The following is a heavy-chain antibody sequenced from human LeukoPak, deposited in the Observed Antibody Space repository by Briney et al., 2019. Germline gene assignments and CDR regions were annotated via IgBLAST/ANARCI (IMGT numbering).Heavy chain of an antibody. CDR2: ISDGGETI. V-gene: IGHV3-48*01. J-gene: IGHJ4*02. Sequence: PGGSLRLSCAASGYTFTSYSMNWVRQAPGKGLEWVSYISDGGETIYYADSVKGRFTISRDNAKNSLYLQMNSLRAEDTAVYYCARDCGTPSCYDFPDFDYWGQGTLVTVSS. CDR1: GYTFTSYS. D-gene: IGHD2-2*01. CDR3: ARDCGTPSCYDFPDFDY.